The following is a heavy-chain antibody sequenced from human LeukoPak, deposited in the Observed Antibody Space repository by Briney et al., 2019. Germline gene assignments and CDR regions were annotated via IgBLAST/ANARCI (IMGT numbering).Heavy chain of an antibody. D-gene: IGHD6-19*01. Sequence: PSETLSLTCTVSGGSISSSSYYWGWIRQPPGKGLEWIGSFYYSGSTYYNPSLKSRVTISVDTSKNQFSLKLTSVTAADTAVYYCARDGYTSGLYILDSWGQGTLVTVSS. CDR1: GGSISSSSYY. V-gene: IGHV4-39*07. J-gene: IGHJ4*02. CDR3: ARDGYTSGLYILDS. CDR2: FYYSGST.